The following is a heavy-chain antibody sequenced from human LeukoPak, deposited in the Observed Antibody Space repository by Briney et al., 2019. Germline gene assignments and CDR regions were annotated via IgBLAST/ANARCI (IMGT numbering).Heavy chain of an antibody. Sequence: PGRSLRLSCVASGFIFSRYAMHWVRQAPGKGLEWGAVIWFDGSYEYYGDSVQGRFTISRDNAKNSLYLQMNSLRAEDTAVYYCARVKVGYSGYDYYFDYWGQGTLVTVSS. J-gene: IGHJ4*02. CDR1: GFIFSRYA. V-gene: IGHV3-33*01. D-gene: IGHD5-12*01. CDR2: IWFDGSYE. CDR3: ARVKVGYSGYDYYFDY.